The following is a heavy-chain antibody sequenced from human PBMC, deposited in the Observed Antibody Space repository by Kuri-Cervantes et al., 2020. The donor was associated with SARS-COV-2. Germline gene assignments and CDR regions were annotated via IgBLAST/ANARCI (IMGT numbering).Heavy chain of an antibody. V-gene: IGHV3-74*01. D-gene: IGHD6-19*01. CDR1: GFTFSGHW. CDR2: INPDGSYT. J-gene: IGHJ3*02. Sequence: GESLKISCAASGFTFSGHWIHWVRQAPGKGLVWVSRINPDGSYTSNADSVKGRFTLSRDNAKNMLFLQMNSLRAEDTAVYYCARDRLYDAFDIWGQGTMVTVSS. CDR3: ARDRLYDAFDI.